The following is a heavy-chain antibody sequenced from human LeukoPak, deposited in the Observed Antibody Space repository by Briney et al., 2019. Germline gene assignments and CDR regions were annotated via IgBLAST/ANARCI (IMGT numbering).Heavy chain of an antibody. CDR1: GGSISGINYY. Sequence: PSETLSLTCTVSGGSISGINYYWTWIRQPAGKGLEWIGPIYTTGSSNYNPSLKSRVTISVGTSNNQFSLKLSSVTAADTAVYYCARVSPSGVWDVWGQGTTVTVSS. CDR3: ARVSPSGVWDV. D-gene: IGHD3-10*01. V-gene: IGHV4-61*02. CDR2: IYTTGSS. J-gene: IGHJ6*02.